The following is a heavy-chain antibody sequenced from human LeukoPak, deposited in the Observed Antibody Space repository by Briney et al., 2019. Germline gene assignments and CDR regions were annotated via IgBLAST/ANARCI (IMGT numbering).Heavy chain of an antibody. Sequence: PGGPLRLSCAASGFTISPSWVSWLRQAPGKGLEWVANINQDGSEKYYVDSVKGRFTISRDNAKNSLYLQMNSLRAEDTAVYYCAREELRFLEWLSRYYYYGMDVWGQGTTVTVSS. CDR1: GFTISPSW. CDR3: AREELRFLEWLSRYYYYGMDV. CDR2: INQDGSEK. V-gene: IGHV3-7*01. D-gene: IGHD3-3*01. J-gene: IGHJ6*02.